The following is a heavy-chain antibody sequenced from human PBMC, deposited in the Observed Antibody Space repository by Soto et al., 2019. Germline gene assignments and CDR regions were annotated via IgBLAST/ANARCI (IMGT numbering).Heavy chain of an antibody. J-gene: IGHJ6*02. V-gene: IGHV4-30-4*01. D-gene: IGHD3-3*01. CDR3: ARDGPLRFMEWSRNYYYGMDV. CDR1: GGSISSGDYY. Sequence: SETLSLTCTVSGGSISSGDYYWSWIRQPPGKGLEWIGYIYYSGSTYYNPSLKSRATISVDTSKNQFSLKVSSVTAADTAVYYCARDGPLRFMEWSRNYYYGMDVWGQGTTVTVS. CDR2: IYYSGST.